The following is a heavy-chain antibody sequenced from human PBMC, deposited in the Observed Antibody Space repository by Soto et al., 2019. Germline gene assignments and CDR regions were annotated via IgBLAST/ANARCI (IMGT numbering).Heavy chain of an antibody. Sequence: LRLSCAASGFTFSSYWMHWVRQAPGKGLVWVSRINTDGSTTNYADSVKGRSTISRDNAKNTLYLQMNSLRAEDMAVYYCARAGYYDFWSGYHYGMAVWGQGTTVTVSS. CDR3: ARAGYYDFWSGYHYGMAV. V-gene: IGHV3-74*01. CDR2: INTDGSTT. D-gene: IGHD3-3*01. J-gene: IGHJ6*02. CDR1: GFTFSSYW.